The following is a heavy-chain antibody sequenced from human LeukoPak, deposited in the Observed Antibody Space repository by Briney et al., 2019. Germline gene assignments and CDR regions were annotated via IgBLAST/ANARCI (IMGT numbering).Heavy chain of an antibody. V-gene: IGHV3-7*05. CDR1: GFTFSSCW. J-gene: IGHJ4*02. CDR2: IKQDGSET. Sequence: GGSLRLSCAASGFTFSSCWMCWVRQIPGKGLEWVANIKQDGSETHYVDSVKGRITISRDNSKNSLFLQMNSLRAEDTAVYYCARESRREGYRFDYWGQGTLVTVSS. D-gene: IGHD5-24*01. CDR3: ARESRREGYRFDY.